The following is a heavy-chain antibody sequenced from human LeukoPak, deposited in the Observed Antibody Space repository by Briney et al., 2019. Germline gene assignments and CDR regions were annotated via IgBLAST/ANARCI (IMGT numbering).Heavy chain of an antibody. V-gene: IGHV1-18*01. CDR3: ARDNHSGSWSWFDP. Sequence: GASVKVSCKASGYTFTNYGISWVRQAPGQGPEWMGWISAYSGHTNYAQELQGRVTMTTDTSTSTAYMELRSLRSDDTAVYYCARDNHSGSWSWFDPWGQGTLVSVSA. CDR2: ISAYSGHT. J-gene: IGHJ5*02. D-gene: IGHD6-13*01. CDR1: GYTFTNYG.